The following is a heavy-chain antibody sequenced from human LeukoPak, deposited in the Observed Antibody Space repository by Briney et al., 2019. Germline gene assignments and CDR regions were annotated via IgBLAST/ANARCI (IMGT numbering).Heavy chain of an antibody. CDR3: TRSDTHPRHSSSWHFDY. J-gene: IGHJ4*02. CDR1: GGSISSYF. V-gene: IGHV4-59*01. D-gene: IGHD6-13*01. CDR2: ISSSGSS. Sequence: KPSETLSLTCTVSGGSISSYFWSWIRQPPGKTLEWIGYISSSGSSNYDPSLKSRVTISLDTSKNQFSLKLTSVSAADTAVYYCTRSDTHPRHSSSWHFDYWGQGTLVTVSS.